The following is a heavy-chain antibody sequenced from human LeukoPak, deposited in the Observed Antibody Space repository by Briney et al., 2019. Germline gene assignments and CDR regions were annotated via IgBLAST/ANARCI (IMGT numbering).Heavy chain of an antibody. V-gene: IGHV1-2*02. Sequence: ASVKVSCKASGYTFTGYYMHWVRQAPGQGLEWMGWINPNSGGTNCAQKFQGKVTMTRDTSISTAYMELSRLRSDDTAVYYCARDDPGGGPYSSPGSGWGQGTLVTVSS. CDR2: INPNSGGT. CDR1: GYTFTGYY. CDR3: ARDDPGGGPYSSPGSG. D-gene: IGHD6-13*01. J-gene: IGHJ4*02.